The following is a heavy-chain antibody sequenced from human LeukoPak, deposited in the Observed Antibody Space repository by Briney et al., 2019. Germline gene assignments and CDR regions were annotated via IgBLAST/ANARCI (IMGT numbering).Heavy chain of an antibody. Sequence: ASVKVSCKAFGGTFSNYAIIWVRQAPGQGLEWMGRIIPILGIANYAQKFQGRVTITADKSTSTAYMELSSLRSEDTAVYYCARELLWFGELSGGGDYYYYGMDVWGQGTTVTVSS. CDR1: GGTFSNYA. CDR3: ARELLWFGELSGGGDYYYYGMDV. J-gene: IGHJ6*02. CDR2: IIPILGIA. V-gene: IGHV1-69*04. D-gene: IGHD3-10*01.